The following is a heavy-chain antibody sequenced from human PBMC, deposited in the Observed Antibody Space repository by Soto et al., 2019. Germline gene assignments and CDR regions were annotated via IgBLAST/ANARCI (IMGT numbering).Heavy chain of an antibody. CDR2: ISGSGGST. V-gene: IGHV3-23*01. CDR3: ANLVRGGSYYPYYFDY. J-gene: IGHJ4*02. D-gene: IGHD1-26*01. CDR1: GFTFSSYA. Sequence: GGSLRLSCAASGFTFSSYAMSWVRQAPGKGLEWVSAISGSGGSTYYADSVKGRFTISRDNSKNTLYLQMNSLRAEDTAVYYCANLVRGGSYYPYYFDYWGQGTLVTVSS.